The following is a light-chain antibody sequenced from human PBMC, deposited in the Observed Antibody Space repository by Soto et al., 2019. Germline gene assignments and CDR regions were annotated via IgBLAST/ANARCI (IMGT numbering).Light chain of an antibody. J-gene: IGKJ4*01. V-gene: IGKV3-15*01. Sequence: EIVMTQSPATLSVSPGERVTLHCRASQSVTSNLAWYQHKPGQSPRLLIYRASARATGVPDRFSGSGSGTEFTLTISSLQSEDFAVYYCQQYNNWPLTFGGGTKVEIK. CDR1: QSVTSN. CDR3: QQYNNWPLT. CDR2: RAS.